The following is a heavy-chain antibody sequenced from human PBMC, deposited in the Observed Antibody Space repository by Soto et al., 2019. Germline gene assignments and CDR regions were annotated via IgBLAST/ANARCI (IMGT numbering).Heavy chain of an antibody. CDR1: GFIFDDYA. J-gene: IGHJ3*02. CDR3: LKEMLQTDTFDM. D-gene: IGHD3-16*01. CDR2: ISWNSGKI. V-gene: IGHV3-9*01. Sequence: EVQLMESGGGLVQSGRSLKLSCAASGFIFDDYAMHWVRQAPGKGLEWVSVISWNSGKIEYADSVRGRFIISRDNAKNSLYLQMNSLRPEDTAMYYCLKEMLQTDTFDMWGQGTMVTVSS.